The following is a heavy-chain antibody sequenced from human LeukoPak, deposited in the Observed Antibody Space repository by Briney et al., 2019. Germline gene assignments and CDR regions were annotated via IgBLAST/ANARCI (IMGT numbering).Heavy chain of an antibody. CDR1: GGSISSYY. J-gene: IGHJ3*02. CDR3: ARVVRDEDAFDI. Sequence: PSETLSLTCTVSGGSISSYYWSWIRQPPGKGLEWIGYIYYSGSTNYNPTLKSRGTISVDTSKNQLSLKLSSVTAADTAVYYCARVVRDEDAFDIWGQGTMVTVSS. CDR2: IYYSGST. D-gene: IGHD3-10*01. V-gene: IGHV4-59*01.